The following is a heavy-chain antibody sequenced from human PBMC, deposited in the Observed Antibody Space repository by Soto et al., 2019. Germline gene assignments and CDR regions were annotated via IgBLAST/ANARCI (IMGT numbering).Heavy chain of an antibody. J-gene: IGHJ5*02. CDR2: IYYSGTT. CDR3: ARVATSYDVLTGYPNWFDP. D-gene: IGHD3-9*01. V-gene: IGHV4-31*03. CDR1: GGSISSGGYY. Sequence: SETLSLTCTVSGGSISSGGYYWSWIRQHPGKGLEWIGYIYYSGTTYYNPSLKSRVTISVDTSKNHFSLKLTSVTAADTAVYYCARVATSYDVLTGYPNWFDPWGQGTLVTVSS.